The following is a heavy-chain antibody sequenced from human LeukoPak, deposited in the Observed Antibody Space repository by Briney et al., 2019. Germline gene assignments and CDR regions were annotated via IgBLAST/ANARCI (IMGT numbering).Heavy chain of an antibody. J-gene: IGHJ4*02. CDR1: GGSFSGYY. Sequence: SETLSLTCAVYGGSFSGYYWSWIRQPPGKGLEWIGEINHSGSTNYNPSLKSRVTISGDTSKNQFSLKLSAVTAADTAVYYCANSGLLRNPFDYWGQGTLVTVSS. CDR3: ANSGLLRNPFDY. V-gene: IGHV4-34*01. D-gene: IGHD2/OR15-2a*01. CDR2: INHSGST.